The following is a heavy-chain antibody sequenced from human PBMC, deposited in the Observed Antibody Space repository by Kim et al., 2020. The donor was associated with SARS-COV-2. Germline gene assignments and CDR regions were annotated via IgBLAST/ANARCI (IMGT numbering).Heavy chain of an antibody. V-gene: IGHV4-39*02. CDR3: AREGMTTVTTGNY. Sequence: YTPSHKSRVTISVDTSKNQFSLKLSSVTAADTAVYYCAREGMTTVTTGNYWGQGTLVTVSS. D-gene: IGHD4-17*01. J-gene: IGHJ4*02.